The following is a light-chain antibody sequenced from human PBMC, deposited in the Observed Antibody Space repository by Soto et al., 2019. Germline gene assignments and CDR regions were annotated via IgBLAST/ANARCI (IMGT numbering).Light chain of an antibody. V-gene: IGKV3-15*01. CDR1: QSVDIN. CDR2: GAS. J-gene: IGKJ1*01. Sequence: EIVLTQSPATLSVSPGDRVTLSCRASQSVDINSAWYQQRSGQAPRLLIYGASTRATDMPCRFSGSGSGTEFTLTISSLQSEDFAVYYCQQYKNWPRTFGRGTKVEIK. CDR3: QQYKNWPRT.